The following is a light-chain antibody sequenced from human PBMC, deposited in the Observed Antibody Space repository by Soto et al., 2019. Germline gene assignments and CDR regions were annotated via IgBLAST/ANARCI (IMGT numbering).Light chain of an antibody. J-gene: IGKJ2*01. CDR3: KQYNSFPYN. V-gene: IGKV1-5*03. CDR2: KAS. Sequence: DIQMTQSPSTLSASVGDRVTITCRASQSISSWLAWYQQKPGKAPKLLIYKASSLESGVPSRFSGSGSGTEFTLTISSLQPDDFATYYCKQYNSFPYNFGQGTKVDIK. CDR1: QSISSW.